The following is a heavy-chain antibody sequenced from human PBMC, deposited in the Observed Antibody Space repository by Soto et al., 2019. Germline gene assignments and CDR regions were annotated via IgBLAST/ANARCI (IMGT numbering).Heavy chain of an antibody. Sequence: ASVKVSCKTSGYTFTDDYLHWVRQAPGQGLEWMGWINPHSGNTNYAQKFLGRVSMTRDTSISTAYMELLSLTPDDTAIYYCARAVYCGSDCYSYGMDVWGQGTTVTVSS. CDR2: INPHSGNT. CDR3: ARAVYCGSDCYSYGMDV. V-gene: IGHV1-2*02. CDR1: GYTFTDDY. D-gene: IGHD3-22*01. J-gene: IGHJ6*02.